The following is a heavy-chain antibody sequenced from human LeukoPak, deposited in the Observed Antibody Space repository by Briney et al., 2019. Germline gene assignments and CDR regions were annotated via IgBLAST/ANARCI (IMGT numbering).Heavy chain of an antibody. CDR3: ARAIFGDSYHGIDV. D-gene: IGHD3-10*01. Sequence: MASETLSLTCTVSGGSLGNYYWTWIRQPAGKGLEWIGRIFVSGSTNYNPSLKGRVTMSVDTSKKQFSLRLTSMSAADTAVYFCARAIFGDSYHGIDVWGQGTTVTVSS. CDR2: IFVSGST. J-gene: IGHJ6*02. CDR1: GGSLGNYY. V-gene: IGHV4-4*07.